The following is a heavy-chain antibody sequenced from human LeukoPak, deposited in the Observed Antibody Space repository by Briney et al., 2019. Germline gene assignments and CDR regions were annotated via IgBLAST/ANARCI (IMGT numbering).Heavy chain of an antibody. D-gene: IGHD6-13*01. J-gene: IGHJ4*02. CDR1: GFTFSSYS. Sequence: GGSLGLSCAASGFTFSSYSMHWVRQAPGKGLVWVSRIKSDGFTTTYADFVKDRFTISRDNAKNTLYLQMDSLRAEDTAVYYCARDLLIAAAGLTRFYPEGYWGQGTLVTVSS. CDR2: IKSDGFTT. CDR3: ARDLLIAAAGLTRFYPEGY. V-gene: IGHV3-74*01.